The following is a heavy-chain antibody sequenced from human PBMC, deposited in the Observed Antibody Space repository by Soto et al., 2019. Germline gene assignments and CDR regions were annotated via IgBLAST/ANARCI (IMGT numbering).Heavy chain of an antibody. Sequence: QVQLVQSGAEVKKPGSSVKVSCKASGGTFSSYAISWVRQAPGQGLEWMGGIIPIFGTANYAQKFQGRVTITADESTSTAYMELSSLRSEDTAVYYCARGRYDFWSGSSYYGMDVWGQGTTVTVSS. D-gene: IGHD3-3*01. CDR3: ARGRYDFWSGSSYYGMDV. CDR2: IIPIFGTA. J-gene: IGHJ6*02. V-gene: IGHV1-69*12. CDR1: GGTFSSYA.